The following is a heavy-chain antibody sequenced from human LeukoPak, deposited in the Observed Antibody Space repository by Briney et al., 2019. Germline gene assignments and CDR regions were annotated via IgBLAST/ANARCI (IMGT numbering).Heavy chain of an antibody. J-gene: IGHJ4*02. D-gene: IGHD6-13*01. CDR2: IKQDGSEK. V-gene: IGHV3-7*01. CDR1: GFTFSSYW. Sequence: PGGSLRLYCAASGFTFSSYWMSWVRQAPGKGLEWVANIKQDGSEKYYVDSVKGRFTISRDNAKNSLYLQMNSLRAEDTAVYYCASSPGYSSSSFKYWGQGTLVTVSS. CDR3: ASSPGYSSSSFKY.